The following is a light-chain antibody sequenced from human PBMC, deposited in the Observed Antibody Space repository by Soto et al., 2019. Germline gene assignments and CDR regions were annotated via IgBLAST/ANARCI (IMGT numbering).Light chain of an antibody. Sequence: QSVLTQPASVSGSPGQSITISCTGTSSDVGGYNYVSWYQQHPGKAPKLMIYDVSNRPSGVSNRFSGSKSGNTASLTISGLQAGEEAVYYCTSYTSSSPYVFGTGTKVPVL. CDR1: SSDVGGYNY. CDR3: TSYTSSSPYV. V-gene: IGLV2-14*01. CDR2: DVS. J-gene: IGLJ1*01.